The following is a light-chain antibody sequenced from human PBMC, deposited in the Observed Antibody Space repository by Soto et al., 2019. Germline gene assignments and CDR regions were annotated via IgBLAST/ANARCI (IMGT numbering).Light chain of an antibody. V-gene: IGKV4-1*01. Sequence: DIVMTQSPDSLAVSLGERATINCKSSQSVLYSSDNKNYLAWYQQKPGQPPNVLIYWASTRESGVPDRFSGSGSGTDFTLTISSLQAEDVAVYYCQQYYTSPWTFGQGTKVVIK. CDR1: QSVLYSSDNKNY. CDR2: WAS. J-gene: IGKJ1*01. CDR3: QQYYTSPWT.